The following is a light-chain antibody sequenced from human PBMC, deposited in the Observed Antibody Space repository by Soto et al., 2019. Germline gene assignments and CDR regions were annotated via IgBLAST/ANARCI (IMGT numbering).Light chain of an antibody. V-gene: IGKV3-20*01. J-gene: IGKJ4*01. Sequence: EIVLTQSPGTLSLSPGERATLSCRASQSVSSSYLAWYQQKLGQAPRLFIYGASSRANGIPDRFSGSGSGTDFTLTISRLEPEDVALYDCEQYASTPRTSGGGTKGDLK. CDR1: QSVSSSY. CDR3: EQYASTPRT. CDR2: GAS.